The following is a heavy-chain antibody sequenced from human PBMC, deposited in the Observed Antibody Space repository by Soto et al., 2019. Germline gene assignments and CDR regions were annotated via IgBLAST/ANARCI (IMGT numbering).Heavy chain of an antibody. V-gene: IGHV3-9*01. J-gene: IGHJ4*02. CDR2: ISWNSGSI. D-gene: IGHD4-17*01. CDR3: AKDMRGYGDYDYYFDY. CDR1: GFTFDDYA. Sequence: LRLSCAASGFTFDDYAMHWVRQAPGKGLEWVSGISWNSGSIGYADSVKGRFTISRDNAKNSLYLQMNSLRAEDTALYYCAKDMRGYGDYDYYFDYWGQGTLVTVSS.